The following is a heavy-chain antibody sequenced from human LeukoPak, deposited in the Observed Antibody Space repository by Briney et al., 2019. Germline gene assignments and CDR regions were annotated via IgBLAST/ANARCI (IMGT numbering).Heavy chain of an antibody. Sequence: SETLSLTCTVSGGSISSGGYYWSWIRQHPGKGLEWIGYIYYSGSTYYNPSLKSRVTISVDTSKNQFSLKLSSVTAADTAVYYCARGSGVGKYHYDSSGYRIDYWGQGTLVTVSS. J-gene: IGHJ4*02. D-gene: IGHD3-22*01. CDR1: GGSISSGGYY. CDR3: ARGSGVGKYHYDSSGYRIDY. V-gene: IGHV4-31*03. CDR2: IYYSGST.